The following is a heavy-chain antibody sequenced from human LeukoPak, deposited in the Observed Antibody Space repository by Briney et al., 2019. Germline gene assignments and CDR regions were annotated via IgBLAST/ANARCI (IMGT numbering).Heavy chain of an antibody. CDR1: GFTFSSYG. J-gene: IGHJ2*01. D-gene: IGHD4-17*01. CDR2: IRDDGSNK. CDR3: AKDDYGDHWGGDWYFDL. V-gene: IGHV3-30*02. Sequence: GGSLRLSCAASGFTFSSYGMHWVRQAPGKGLEWVAFIRDDGSNKYYADSVKGRFTISRDNSKNTLYLQMNSLRAEDTAVYYCAKDDYGDHWGGDWYFDLWGRGTLVTVSS.